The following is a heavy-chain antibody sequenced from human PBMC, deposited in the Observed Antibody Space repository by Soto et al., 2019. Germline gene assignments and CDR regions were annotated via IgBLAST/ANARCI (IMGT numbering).Heavy chain of an antibody. D-gene: IGHD3-10*01. CDR2: IRSKANSYAT. CDR1: GFTFSGSA. Sequence: GGSLRLSCAASGFTFSGSAIHWVRQASGKGLEWVGRIRSKANSYATAYAASVKGRFTISRDDSKNTAYLQMNSLKTEDTAVYYCTRHDMVRGALRASGAFDIWGQETMVTVSS. V-gene: IGHV3-73*01. CDR3: TRHDMVRGALRASGAFDI. J-gene: IGHJ3*02.